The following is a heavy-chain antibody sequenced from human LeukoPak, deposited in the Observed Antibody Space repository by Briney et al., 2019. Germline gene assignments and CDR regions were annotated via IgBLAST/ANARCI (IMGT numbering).Heavy chain of an antibody. D-gene: IGHD3-22*01. CDR1: GGSFSGYY. Sequence: SETLSLTCAVYGGSFSGYYWSWLRQPPGKGLEWIGEINHSGSTNYNPSLKSRVTISVDTSKNQFSLKLSSVTAADTAVYYCARGDYYDSSGSLESAFDIWGQGTMVTVSS. J-gene: IGHJ3*02. CDR2: INHSGST. CDR3: ARGDYYDSSGSLESAFDI. V-gene: IGHV4-34*01.